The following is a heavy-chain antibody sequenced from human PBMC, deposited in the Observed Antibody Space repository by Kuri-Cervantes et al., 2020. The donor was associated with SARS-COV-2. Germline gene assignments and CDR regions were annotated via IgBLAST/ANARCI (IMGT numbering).Heavy chain of an antibody. CDR1: GGTFSSYA. D-gene: IGHD3-3*01. CDR3: ITDLKPWRADY. V-gene: IGHV1-69*05. Sequence: SVKVSCKASGGTFSSYAISWVRQAPGQGLEWMGGIIPIFGTANYAQKFQGRVTITTDESTSTAYMELSSLRSEDTAVYYCITDLKPWRADYWGQGTLVTVSS. J-gene: IGHJ4*02. CDR2: IIPIFGTA.